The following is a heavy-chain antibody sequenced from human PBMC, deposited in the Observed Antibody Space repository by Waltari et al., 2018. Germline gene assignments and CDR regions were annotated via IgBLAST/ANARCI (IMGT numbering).Heavy chain of an antibody. CDR3: ARHDSLWFGELLPADY. D-gene: IGHD3-10*01. Sequence: EVQLVQSGAEVKKPGESLKISCKGSGYSFTSYWIGWVRQMPGKGLEWMGIIYPGDSDTSYSPSFQGQVTISADKSISTAYLQWSSLKASDTAMYYGARHDSLWFGELLPADYWGQGTLVTVSS. J-gene: IGHJ4*02. V-gene: IGHV5-51*01. CDR1: GYSFTSYW. CDR2: IYPGDSDT.